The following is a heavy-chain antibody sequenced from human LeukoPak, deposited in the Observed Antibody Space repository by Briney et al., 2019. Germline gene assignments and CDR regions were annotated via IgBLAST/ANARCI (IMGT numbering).Heavy chain of an antibody. Sequence: PSETLSLTCAVYVGSLSGYYWSWIRQPPGKGLEWIGQINHSGSTNYNPSLKSRVTISVDTSTNQFSLKLSSVTAADTAVYYCARVRGYSYGLGVYYYYGMDVWGQGTTVTVSS. CDR3: ARVRGYSYGLGVYYYYGMDV. V-gene: IGHV4-34*01. J-gene: IGHJ6*02. CDR1: VGSLSGYY. D-gene: IGHD5-18*01. CDR2: INHSGST.